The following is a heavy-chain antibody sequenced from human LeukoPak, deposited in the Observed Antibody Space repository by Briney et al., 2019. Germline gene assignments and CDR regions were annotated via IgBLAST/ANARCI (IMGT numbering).Heavy chain of an antibody. J-gene: IGHJ4*02. CDR3: ARGRGSGKFPVLFDY. V-gene: IGHV4-59*01. CDR2: ISYSGST. Sequence: SETLSLTCTVSGGSLSNYYWSWIRHPPGKGLEWVGYISYSGSTNYNPSLKSRVTISVDTSKHQFSLKLTSVTAADTAVYYCARGRGSGKFPVLFDYWGQGTLVTVSS. D-gene: IGHD6-19*01. CDR1: GGSLSNYY.